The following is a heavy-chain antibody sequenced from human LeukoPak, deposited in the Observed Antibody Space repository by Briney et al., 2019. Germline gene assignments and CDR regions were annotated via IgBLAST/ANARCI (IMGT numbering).Heavy chain of an antibody. CDR1: GFTFSSYS. Sequence: GGSLRLSCAASGFTFSSYSMNWVRQAPGKGLEWVSHISSSSSTIYYADSVKGRFTISRDNAKNSLYLQMNSLRAEDTAVYYCAARRGGIAVAGIDYWGQGTLVTVSS. CDR2: ISSSSSTI. V-gene: IGHV3-48*01. J-gene: IGHJ4*02. CDR3: AARRGGIAVAGIDY. D-gene: IGHD6-19*01.